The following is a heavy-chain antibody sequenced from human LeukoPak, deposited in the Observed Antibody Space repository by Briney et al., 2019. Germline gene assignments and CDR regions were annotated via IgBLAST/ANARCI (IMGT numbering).Heavy chain of an antibody. Sequence: GESLKISCKGSGCSFTSYWISWVRQMPGKGLEWMGRIDPSDSYTNYSPSFQGHVTISADKSISTAYLQWSSLKAPDTAMYYCARVPRGYSYNYFDYWGQGTLVTVSS. CDR1: GCSFTSYW. CDR3: ARVPRGYSYNYFDY. D-gene: IGHD5-18*01. J-gene: IGHJ4*02. CDR2: IDPSDSYT. V-gene: IGHV5-10-1*01.